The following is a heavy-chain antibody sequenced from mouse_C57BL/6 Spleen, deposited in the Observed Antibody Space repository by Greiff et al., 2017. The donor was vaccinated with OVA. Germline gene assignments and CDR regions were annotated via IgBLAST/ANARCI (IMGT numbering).Heavy chain of an antibody. D-gene: IGHD6-1*02. V-gene: IGHV1-15*01. J-gene: IGHJ2*01. CDR3: TREETANY. CDR1: GYTFTDYE. CDR2: IDPETGGT. Sequence: VQLQQSGAELVRPGASVTLSCKASGYTFTDYEMHWVKQTPVHGLEWIGAIDPETGGTAYNQKFKGKAILTADKSSSTAYMELRSVTSEDSAVYYCTREETANYWGQGTTLTVSS.